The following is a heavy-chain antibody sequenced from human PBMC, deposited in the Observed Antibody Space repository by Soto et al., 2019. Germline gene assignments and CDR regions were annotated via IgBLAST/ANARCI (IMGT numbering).Heavy chain of an antibody. V-gene: IGHV4-61*01. CDR3: AILTHPPAVTTAFRGGYGLDV. CDR1: GGSVGSGNYF. CDR2: IHSSGST. J-gene: IGHJ6*02. D-gene: IGHD4-17*01. Sequence: SETRSLTCTVSGGSVGSGNYFWSWIRQHPGKGLEWIGYIHSSGSTNYNPSLKSRVTISADTSRHQFSLKLTSVTAADTAVYYCAILTHPPAVTTAFRGGYGLDVWGQGTTVTVSS.